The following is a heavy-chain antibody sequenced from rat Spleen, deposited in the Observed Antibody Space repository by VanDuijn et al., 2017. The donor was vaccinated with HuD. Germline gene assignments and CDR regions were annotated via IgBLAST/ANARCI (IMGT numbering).Heavy chain of an antibody. CDR3: ARETGYNSYFDY. J-gene: IGHJ2*01. D-gene: IGHD1-4*01. V-gene: IGHV5S13*01. CDR1: GFSFSMYG. Sequence: EVQVVDHGGGLVQPGRSLKVSCAPSGFSFSMYGMAWVSQAPTKGLEWVASIGIGGGNTYYRDSVKGRFTISRDNAKNTLYLQMDSLRSEDTATYYCARETGYNSYFDYWGQGVMVTVSS. CDR2: IGIGGGNT.